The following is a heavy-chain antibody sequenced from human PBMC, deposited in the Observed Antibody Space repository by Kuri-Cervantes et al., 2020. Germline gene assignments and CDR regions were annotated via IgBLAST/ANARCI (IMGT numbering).Heavy chain of an antibody. J-gene: IGHJ5*02. CDR1: RFSLSSYA. CDR2: INSDGSST. Sequence: GGSLRLSCAASRFSLSSYAMHWVRQAPGKGLVWVSRINSDGSSTSYADSVKGRFTISRDNAKNTLYLQMNSLRAEDTAVYYCASGDYYDSSGYPAWGQGTLVTVSS. D-gene: IGHD3-22*01. CDR3: ASGDYYDSSGYPA. V-gene: IGHV3-74*01.